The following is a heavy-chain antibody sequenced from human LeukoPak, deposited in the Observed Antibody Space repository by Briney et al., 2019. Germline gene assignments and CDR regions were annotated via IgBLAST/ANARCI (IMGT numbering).Heavy chain of an antibody. CDR2: ISGGGDIT. D-gene: IGHD2-21*02. J-gene: IGHJ4*02. V-gene: IGHV3-23*01. Sequence: GGSLRLSCAASGFNFANHAMSWVRQTPGKGLEWVSAISGGGDITYYADSVTGRFTISRDNSKDTLFPQMHSLRPGDTAVYYCVREDTPATANYWGQGTLVTISS. CDR3: VREDTPATANY. CDR1: GFNFANHA.